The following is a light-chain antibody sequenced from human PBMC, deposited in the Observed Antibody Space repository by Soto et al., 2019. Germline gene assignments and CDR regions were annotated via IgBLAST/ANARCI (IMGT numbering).Light chain of an antibody. CDR1: QSVSSSY. Sequence: EIVLTQSPGTLSLSPGERATLSCRASQSVSSSYLAWYQQKPGQAPRLLIYDASSRATGIPDRFSGSGSGTDFPLTISRLEPEDFAVYYCQQYGRSLYTFGQGTKLEIK. J-gene: IGKJ2*01. CDR3: QQYGRSLYT. V-gene: IGKV3-20*01. CDR2: DAS.